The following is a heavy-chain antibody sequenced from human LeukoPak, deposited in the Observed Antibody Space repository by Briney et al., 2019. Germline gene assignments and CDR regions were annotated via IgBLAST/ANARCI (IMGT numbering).Heavy chain of an antibody. V-gene: IGHV1-24*01. CDR2: FDPEDGET. Sequence: ASVKVSCKVSGYTLTELSMQWVRQARGKGREWMGGFDPEDGETIYAQKFQGRVTMTEDTSTDTAYMELSSLRSEDTAVYYCYSGNPSAAFDIWGKGTMVTVSS. CDR3: YSGNPSAAFDI. J-gene: IGHJ3*02. D-gene: IGHD1-14*01. CDR1: GYTLTELS.